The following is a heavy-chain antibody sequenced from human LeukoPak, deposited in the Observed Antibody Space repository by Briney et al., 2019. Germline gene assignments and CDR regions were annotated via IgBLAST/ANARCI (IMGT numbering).Heavy chain of an antibody. V-gene: IGHV4-59*01. CDR2: ISYSGST. D-gene: IGHD1-26*01. J-gene: IGHJ4*02. Sequence: SETLSLTCTVSGGSISSYYWSWIRQPPGKGLEWIGYISYSGSTNYNPSLKSRVTISVDTSKNQFSLKLSSVTAADTAVYYCASGSYPNLDFDYWGQGTLVTVSS. CDR3: ASGSYPNLDFDY. CDR1: GGSISSYY.